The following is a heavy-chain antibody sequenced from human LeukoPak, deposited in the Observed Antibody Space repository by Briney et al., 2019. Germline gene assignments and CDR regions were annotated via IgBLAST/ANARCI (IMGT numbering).Heavy chain of an antibody. D-gene: IGHD5-18*01. V-gene: IGHV4-59*01. Sequence: SETLSLTCTVSGGSISSYYWSWIRQPPGKGLEWIGYICYSGSTNYNPSLKSRVTISVDTSKNQFSLKLSSVTAADTAVYYCASADTATFFDYWGQGTLVTVSS. CDR2: ICYSGST. CDR1: GGSISSYY. J-gene: IGHJ4*02. CDR3: ASADTATFFDY.